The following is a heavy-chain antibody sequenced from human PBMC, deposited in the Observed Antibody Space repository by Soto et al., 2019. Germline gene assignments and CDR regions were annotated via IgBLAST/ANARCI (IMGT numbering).Heavy chain of an antibody. CDR1: GGSVSSDTHY. CDR2: IYSSGST. J-gene: IGHJ5*02. V-gene: IGHV4-61*01. CDR3: ARASDSSGYPNWFDP. Sequence: SETLSLTCTVSGGSVSSDTHYWSWIRQPPGKRLEWIGFIYSSGSTNYNPSLKSRATISVDTSKNQFSLKLSSVTAADTAVYYCARASDSSGYPNWFDPSAQGTLVPVSS. D-gene: IGHD3-22*01.